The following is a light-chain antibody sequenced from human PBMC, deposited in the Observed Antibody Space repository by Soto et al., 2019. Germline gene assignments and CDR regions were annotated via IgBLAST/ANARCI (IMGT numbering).Light chain of an antibody. J-gene: IGLJ2*01. CDR3: CSYSGSDSLL. CDR2: DVS. CDR1: SSDVGSYNY. V-gene: IGLV2-11*01. Sequence: QSALTQHRSVSGSPGESVTISCSGTSSDVGSYNYVSWYQQYPGKAPKVMIYDVSERPSEVPVRFSGSKSGNTASLTISGIQAEDEAEYFCCSYSGSDSLLFGGGTKVTVL.